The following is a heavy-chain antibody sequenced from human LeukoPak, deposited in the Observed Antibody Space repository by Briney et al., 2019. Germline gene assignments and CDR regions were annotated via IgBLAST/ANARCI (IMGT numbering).Heavy chain of an antibody. CDR3: AKCGSGSNFDY. Sequence: GGSLRLSCAASGFTFSSYWMSWVRQTQGKGLEWVAHLNQDGGERYYVDSVKGRFTISRENAKNSLYLQMNSLRAEDTAVYYCAKCGSGSNFDYWGQGILVTVSS. CDR1: GFTFSSYW. D-gene: IGHD3-10*01. V-gene: IGHV3-7*02. CDR2: LNQDGGER. J-gene: IGHJ4*02.